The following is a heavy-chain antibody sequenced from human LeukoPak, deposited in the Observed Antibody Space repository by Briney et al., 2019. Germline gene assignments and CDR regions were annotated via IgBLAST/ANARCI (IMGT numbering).Heavy chain of an antibody. Sequence: SGGSLRLSCAVSGFTFNTYGIHWVRQTPGKGLEWVALISYDGSNKYYADSVKGRFTISRDNAKNSLYLQMNSLRAEDTAVYYCARTDYYGSGSYLVYWGQGTLVTVSS. CDR3: ARTDYYGSGSYLVY. CDR1: GFTFNTYG. V-gene: IGHV3-30*03. D-gene: IGHD3-10*01. CDR2: ISYDGSNK. J-gene: IGHJ4*02.